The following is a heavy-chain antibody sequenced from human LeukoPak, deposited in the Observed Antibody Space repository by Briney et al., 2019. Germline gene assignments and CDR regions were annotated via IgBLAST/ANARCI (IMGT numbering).Heavy chain of an antibody. CDR2: IIPIFGTA. Sequence: SVKVSCKASGGTFSSYAIRWVRQAPGQGLEWMGGIIPIFGTANYAQKFQGRVTITADESTSTAYMELSSLRSEDTAVYYCARGSNLYDSREYFQHWGQGTLVTVSS. CDR3: ARGSNLYDSREYFQH. CDR1: GGTFSSYA. J-gene: IGHJ1*01. D-gene: IGHD3-22*01. V-gene: IGHV1-69*01.